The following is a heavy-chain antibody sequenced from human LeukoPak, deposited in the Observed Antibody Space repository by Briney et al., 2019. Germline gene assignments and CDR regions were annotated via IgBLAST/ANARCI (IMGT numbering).Heavy chain of an antibody. V-gene: IGHV3-74*01. D-gene: IGHD3-10*01. J-gene: IGHJ4*02. Sequence: GGSLRLSCAASGFTFSSYWMHWVRQAPGKGLVWVSRINSDGSRTSYADSVKGRFTISRDNAKNTLYLQMNSLRAEDTAVYYCARVYYYGSGEEIDYWGQGTLVTVSS. CDR3: ARVYYYGSGEEIDY. CDR2: INSDGSRT. CDR1: GFTFSSYW.